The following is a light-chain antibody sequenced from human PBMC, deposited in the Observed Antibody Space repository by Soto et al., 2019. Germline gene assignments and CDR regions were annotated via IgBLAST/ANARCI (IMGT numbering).Light chain of an antibody. CDR2: AAS. CDR3: QQLNSYPRLT. J-gene: IGKJ4*01. V-gene: IGKV1-9*01. Sequence: DIQLTQSPSFLSASVGDRVTITCRASQGISSYLAWYQQKPGKAPKLLIYAASTLRSGVPSRFSGSGSGTELTLTISSLQPEDFATDYCQQLNSYPRLTFGGGTKVEMK. CDR1: QGISSY.